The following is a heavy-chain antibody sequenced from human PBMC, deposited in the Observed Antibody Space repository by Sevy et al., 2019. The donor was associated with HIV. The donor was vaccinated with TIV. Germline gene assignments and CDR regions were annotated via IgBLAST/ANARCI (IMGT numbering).Heavy chain of an antibody. Sequence: GGSLRLSCTASGFTFQTFGMHWVRQAPGKGLEWVANINEDGSTKYYLESVKGRFTISRDNAENSVFLQMNSLRVEDTAVYYCVRALFKADSLWGQGTLVTVSS. CDR3: VRALFKADSL. CDR1: GFTFQTFG. CDR2: INEDGSTK. J-gene: IGHJ4*02. V-gene: IGHV3-7*01. D-gene: IGHD2-21*01.